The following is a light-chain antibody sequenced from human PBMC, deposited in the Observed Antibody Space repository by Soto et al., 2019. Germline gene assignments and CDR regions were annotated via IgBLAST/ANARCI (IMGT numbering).Light chain of an antibody. Sequence: QSVLTQPPSVSGAPGQRVTISCTGSSSNIGAGFDVHWYQQYPGTVPKLLIYDNNDRPSGVPDRFSGSRSGTSASLALTGLQAEDEADYYCQSYDSSLSGYVFGAGTKVTVL. J-gene: IGLJ1*01. V-gene: IGLV1-40*01. CDR1: SSNIGAGFD. CDR2: DNN. CDR3: QSYDSSLSGYV.